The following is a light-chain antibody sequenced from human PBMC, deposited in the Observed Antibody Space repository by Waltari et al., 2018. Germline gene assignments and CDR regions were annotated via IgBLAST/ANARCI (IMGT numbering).Light chain of an antibody. CDR1: SPTIGNNY. Sequence: QSVMTHPPPASRTPGQRATLPRSGSSPTIGNNYVYWYQQLPGAAPKLLLYSNNQRPSGVPDRFSGSKSGTSASLAINGLRSEDEADYYCATWDDSLRMVFGGGTELTVL. V-gene: IGLV1-47*01. J-gene: IGLJ3*02. CDR2: SNN. CDR3: ATWDDSLRMV.